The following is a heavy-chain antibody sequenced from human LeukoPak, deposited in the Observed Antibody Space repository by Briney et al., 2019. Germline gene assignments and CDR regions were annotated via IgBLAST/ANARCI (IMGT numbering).Heavy chain of an antibody. CDR2: INPSSGGT. CDR3: ARDQSYDFWSGRGWFDP. CDR1: GYTFTGYY. V-gene: IGHV1-2*02. J-gene: IGHJ5*02. D-gene: IGHD3-3*01. Sequence: ASVKVSCKASGYTFTGYYMHWVRQAPGQGLEWMGWINPSSGGTNYAQKFQGRVTMTRDTSISTAYMELSRLRSDDTAVYYCARDQSYDFWSGRGWFDPWGQGTLVTVSS.